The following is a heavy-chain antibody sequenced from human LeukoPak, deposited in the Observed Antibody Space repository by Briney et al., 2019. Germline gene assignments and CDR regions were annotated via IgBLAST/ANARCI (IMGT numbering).Heavy chain of an antibody. D-gene: IGHD2-2*01. CDR3: ARGVVVVPAAIPSWFDP. Sequence: GGSLRLSCAASGFIFNNYWMSWVRQAPGKGLEWVSAIGGSGASTYYADSVKGRFTISRDNSKNTLYLQMNSLRAEDTAVYYCARGVVVVPAAIPSWFDPWGQGTLVTVSS. CDR1: GFIFNNYW. CDR2: IGGSGAST. V-gene: IGHV3-23*01. J-gene: IGHJ5*02.